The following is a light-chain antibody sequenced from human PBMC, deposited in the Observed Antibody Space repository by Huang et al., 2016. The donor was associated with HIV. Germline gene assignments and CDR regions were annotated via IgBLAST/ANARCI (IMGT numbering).Light chain of an antibody. CDR2: AAS. V-gene: IGKV3-15*01. Sequence: ETVMTQSPVTLSVSPGDRASLSCRSSQIVSSHLAWYQQKPGQAPRLLIYAASTRATGGPARFSGSGAGTEFTLTSSTLQSEDSAVYYCQQYNDFRSTFGPGTRVEIK. CDR1: QIVSSH. J-gene: IGKJ3*01. CDR3: QQYNDFRST.